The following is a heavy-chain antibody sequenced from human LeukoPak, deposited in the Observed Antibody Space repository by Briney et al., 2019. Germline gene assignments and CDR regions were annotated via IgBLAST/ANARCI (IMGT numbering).Heavy chain of an antibody. J-gene: IGHJ6*03. V-gene: IGHV1-69*05. Sequence: ASVKVSCKASGGTFSSYAISWVRQAPGQGLEWTGGIIPIFGTANYAQKFQGRVTITTDESTSTAYMELSSLRSEDTAVYYCARRGARGYYYMDVWGKGTTVTVSS. CDR3: ARRGARGYYYMDV. CDR2: IIPIFGTA. CDR1: GGTFSSYA. D-gene: IGHD1-26*01.